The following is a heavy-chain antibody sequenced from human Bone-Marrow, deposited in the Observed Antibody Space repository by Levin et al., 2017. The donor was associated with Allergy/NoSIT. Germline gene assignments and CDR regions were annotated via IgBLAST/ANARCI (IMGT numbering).Heavy chain of an antibody. CDR2: ISSSSSYI. CDR3: ARGPYDLWYYFDY. CDR1: GFTFSSYS. D-gene: IGHD3-16*01. V-gene: IGHV3-21*01. Sequence: RAGGSLRLSCAASGFTFSSYSMNWVRQAPGKGLEWVSSISSSSSYIYYADSVKGRFTISRDNAKNSLYLQMNSLRAEDTAVYYCARGPYDLWYYFDYWGQGTLVTVSS. J-gene: IGHJ4*02.